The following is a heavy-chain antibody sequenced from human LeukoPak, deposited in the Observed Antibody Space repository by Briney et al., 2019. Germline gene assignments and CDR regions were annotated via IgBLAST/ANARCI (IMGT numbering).Heavy chain of an antibody. CDR3: AKVSLAGYNSGAHFDY. CDR2: ISGTGGSA. V-gene: IGHV3-23*01. D-gene: IGHD6-19*01. CDR1: GFTLSSYA. Sequence: GSLRLSCVAAGFTLSSYAMSWVRQAPGQGREWVSGISGTGGSAYFPDSVNGRFTISRDNSENTLYLQMNSMRAEDTAVYYCAKVSLAGYNSGAHFDYWGQGTLVTVSS. J-gene: IGHJ4*02.